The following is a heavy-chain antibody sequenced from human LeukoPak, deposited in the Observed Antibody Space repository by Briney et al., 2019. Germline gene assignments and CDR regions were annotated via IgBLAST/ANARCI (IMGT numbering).Heavy chain of an antibody. D-gene: IGHD6-13*01. CDR1: GFTFSSYS. Sequence: PGGSLRLSCAASGFTFSSYSMTWVRQAPGKGLEWVSSISSSSSYIYYADSVKGRFTISRDNAKNSLYLQMNSLRAEDTAVHYCARESYSSSSFDYWGQGTLVTVSS. J-gene: IGHJ4*02. V-gene: IGHV3-21*01. CDR3: ARESYSSSSFDY. CDR2: ISSSSSYI.